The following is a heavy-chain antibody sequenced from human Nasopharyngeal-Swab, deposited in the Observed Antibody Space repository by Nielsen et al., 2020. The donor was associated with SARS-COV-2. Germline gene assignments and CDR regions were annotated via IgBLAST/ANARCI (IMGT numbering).Heavy chain of an antibody. D-gene: IGHD2-15*01. CDR2: INHSGNT. Sequence: SQTLSLTCAVSGASITSAGYSWNWIRQPPGKDLEWIGYINHSGNTHYNPSLWGRVTISEDTSSNQFSLTLTSVTAADTATYHCARIYTRRCTNNICIGYFDYWGQGALVTVSS. V-gene: IGHV4-30-2*01. CDR3: ARIYTRRCTNNICIGYFDY. CDR1: GASITSAGYS. J-gene: IGHJ4*02.